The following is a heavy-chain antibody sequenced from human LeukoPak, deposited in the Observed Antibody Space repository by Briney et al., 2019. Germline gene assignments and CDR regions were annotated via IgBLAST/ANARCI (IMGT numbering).Heavy chain of an antibody. J-gene: IGHJ4*02. CDR3: ARETDADYCDY. CDR1: GYTFTGYY. D-gene: IGHD1-14*01. Sequence: ASVKVSCXASGYTFTGYYMHWVRQAPGQGLEWMGRINPNSGGTNYAQKFQGRVTMTRDTSISTAYMELSRLRSDDTAVYYCARETDADYCDYWGQGTLVTVSS. CDR2: INPNSGGT. V-gene: IGHV1-2*06.